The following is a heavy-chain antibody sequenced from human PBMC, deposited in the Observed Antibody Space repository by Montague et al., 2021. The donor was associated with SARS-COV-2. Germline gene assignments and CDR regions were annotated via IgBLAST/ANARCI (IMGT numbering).Heavy chain of an antibody. Sequence: SETLSLTCSVSSGSSISSGYDWGWIRQPPGKELEWIGNIYYSGTTYYNPSLQSRGTISVDTSKNHLSLRLSSMTAADTAVYFCARGMIRGVTTPFDYWGQGSQVTVSS. D-gene: IGHD3-10*01. J-gene: IGHJ4*02. CDR3: ARGMIRGVTTPFDY. CDR1: SGSSISSGYD. V-gene: IGHV4-39*02. CDR2: IYYSGTT.